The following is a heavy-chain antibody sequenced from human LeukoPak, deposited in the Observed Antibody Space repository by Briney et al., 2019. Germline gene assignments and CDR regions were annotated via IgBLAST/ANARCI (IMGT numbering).Heavy chain of an antibody. Sequence: GGSLRLSCAASGFTFTDYYLSWIRQAPGKGLEWVSYISSTGTTIYYADSVKGRFTISRDNAKNSLYLQMSSLRAEDTAVYYCAREGLEYYYDSSGFYGYYFDYWGQGTLVTVSS. V-gene: IGHV3-11*04. CDR3: AREGLEYYYDSSGFYGYYFDY. CDR2: ISSTGTTI. J-gene: IGHJ4*02. CDR1: GFTFTDYY. D-gene: IGHD3-22*01.